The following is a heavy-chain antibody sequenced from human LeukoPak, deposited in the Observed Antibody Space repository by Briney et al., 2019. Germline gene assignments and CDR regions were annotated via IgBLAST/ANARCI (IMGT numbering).Heavy chain of an antibody. CDR3: ARVVVVAANNWFDP. D-gene: IGHD2-15*01. CDR2: INPNSGGT. CDR1: GYTFTGYY. J-gene: IGHJ5*02. Sequence: ASVKVSCKASGYTFTGYYMHGVRQAPGQGLEWMGWINPNSGGTNYAQKFQGRVTMTRDTSISTAYMELSRLRSDDTAVYYCARVVVVAANNWFDPWGQGTLVTVSS. V-gene: IGHV1-2*02.